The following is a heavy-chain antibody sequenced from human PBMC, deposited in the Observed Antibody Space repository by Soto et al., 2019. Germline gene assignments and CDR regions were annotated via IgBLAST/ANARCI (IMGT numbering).Heavy chain of an antibody. Sequence: PSETLSLTCTVSSGSISSSSHYWGWIRQPPGKGLEWIGTIYYSGSTYYNPSLKSRVTISVDTSKNQFSLKLSSVTAADTAVYYCARDARITIFGVVIIGYYYYGMDVWGQGTTVTVSS. J-gene: IGHJ6*02. CDR3: ARDARITIFGVVIIGYYYYGMDV. D-gene: IGHD3-3*01. CDR2: IYYSGST. V-gene: IGHV4-39*07. CDR1: SGSISSSSHY.